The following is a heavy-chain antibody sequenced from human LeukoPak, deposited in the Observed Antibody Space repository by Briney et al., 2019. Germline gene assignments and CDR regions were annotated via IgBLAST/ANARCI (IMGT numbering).Heavy chain of an antibody. CDR1: GFTFRSYW. Sequence: GSLRLSCVASGFTFRSYWMRWVRQAPGKGLEWVANIKQDGSEKYYVDSVKGRFSISRDNAKNSLYLQMNSLRAEDTAVYYCARGHVDPAMIRGTDYWGQGTLVTVSS. J-gene: IGHJ4*02. V-gene: IGHV3-7*01. D-gene: IGHD5-18*01. CDR3: ARGHVDPAMIRGTDY. CDR2: IKQDGSEK.